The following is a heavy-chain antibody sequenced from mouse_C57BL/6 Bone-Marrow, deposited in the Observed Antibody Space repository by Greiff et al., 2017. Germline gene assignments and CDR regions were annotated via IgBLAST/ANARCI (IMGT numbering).Heavy chain of an antibody. CDR3: ARWSYYYGSSYYAMDY. D-gene: IGHD1-1*01. J-gene: IGHJ4*01. Sequence: QVQLQQPGAELVKPGASVKMSCKASGYTFTSYWITWVKQRPGQGLEWIGDIYPGSGSTNYNEKFKSKATLTVDTSSSTAYMQLSSLTSEDSAVYYCARWSYYYGSSYYAMDYWGQGTSVTFSS. CDR2: IYPGSGST. V-gene: IGHV1-55*01. CDR1: GYTFTSYW.